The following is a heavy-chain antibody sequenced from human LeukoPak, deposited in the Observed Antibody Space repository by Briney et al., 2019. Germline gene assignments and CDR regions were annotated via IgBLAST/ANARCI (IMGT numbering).Heavy chain of an antibody. J-gene: IGHJ6*03. CDR2: IYNSGSA. D-gene: IGHD1-7*01. V-gene: IGHV4-31*03. Sequence: PSETLSLTCTVSGGSISSGGYYWSWIRQHPGKGLEWIGYIYNSGSAYYNPSLKSRVIISVDTSKNQFSLKLSSVTAADTAVYYCAREPRITGTTSRYYYMDVWGKGTTVTVSS. CDR3: AREPRITGTTSRYYYMDV. CDR1: GGSISSGGYY.